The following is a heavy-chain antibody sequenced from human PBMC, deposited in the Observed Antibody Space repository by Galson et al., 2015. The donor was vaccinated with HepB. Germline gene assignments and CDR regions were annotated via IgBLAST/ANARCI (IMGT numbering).Heavy chain of an antibody. Sequence: SVKVSCKASGYTFTGYYMHWVRQAPGQGLEWMGWINPNSGGTNYAQKFQGRVTMARDTSISTAYMELSSLRSEDTAVYYCAGEIAPSGSKNFDYWGQGTLVTVSS. CDR3: AGEIAPSGSKNFDY. CDR2: INPNSGGT. V-gene: IGHV1-2*02. D-gene: IGHD6-13*01. J-gene: IGHJ4*02. CDR1: GYTFTGYY.